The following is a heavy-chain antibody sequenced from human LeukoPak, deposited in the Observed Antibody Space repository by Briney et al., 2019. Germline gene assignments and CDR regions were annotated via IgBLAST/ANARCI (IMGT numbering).Heavy chain of an antibody. D-gene: IGHD6-19*01. V-gene: IGHV1-2*06. CDR2: INPNSGGT. CDR1: GYTFTGYY. J-gene: IGHJ4*02. CDR3: ARLSIAVAGTDY. Sequence: EASVKVSCXASGYTFTGYYMHWVRQAPGQGLAWMGRINPNSGGTNYAQKFQGRVTMTRDTSISTAYMELSRLRSDDTAVYYCARLSIAVAGTDYWGQGTLVTVSS.